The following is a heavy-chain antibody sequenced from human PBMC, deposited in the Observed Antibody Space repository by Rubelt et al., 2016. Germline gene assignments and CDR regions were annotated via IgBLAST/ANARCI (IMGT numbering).Heavy chain of an antibody. CDR3: ARVSMGWELRSYFDY. J-gene: IGHJ4*02. D-gene: IGHD1-26*01. V-gene: IGHV3-21*01. Sequence: EVQLVESGGGLIQRGGSLRLSCAASGLTVSTNYIRWVRQAPGKGLEWVSSISRSSSSIFYADSVKGRFTISRDDAGNTLYLKMNGLRVEDTTVYYCARVSMGWELRSYFDYWGQGTLVTVSS. CDR2: ISRSSSSI. CDR1: GLTVSTNY.